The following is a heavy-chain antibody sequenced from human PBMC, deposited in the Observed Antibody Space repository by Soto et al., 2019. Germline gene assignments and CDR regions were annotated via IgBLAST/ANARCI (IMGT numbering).Heavy chain of an antibody. V-gene: IGHV2-26*01. J-gene: IGHJ6*02. D-gene: IGHD3-22*01. CDR1: GFSLSNARMG. Sequence: SGPTLVNPTETLTLTCTVSGFSLSNARMGVSWIRQPPGKALEWLAHIFSNDEKSYSTSLKSRLTISKDTSKSQVVLTMTNMDPVDTATYYCAQFYYDSSDAHLDVWGQGTTVTVSS. CDR3: AQFYYDSSDAHLDV. CDR2: IFSNDEK.